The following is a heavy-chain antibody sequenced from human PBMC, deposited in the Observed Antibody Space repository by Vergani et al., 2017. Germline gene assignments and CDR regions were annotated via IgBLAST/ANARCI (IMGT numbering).Heavy chain of an antibody. D-gene: IGHD7-27*01. CDR2: IYYSGST. J-gene: IGHJ4*02. Sequence: QVQLQESGPGLVKPSETLSLTCTVSGGSISSYYWSWIRQPPGKGLEWIGYIYYSGSTNYNPSLKSRVTISVDTSKNQFSLKLRSVTAADTAVYYCARHHWASFDYWGQGTLVTVSS. V-gene: IGHV4-59*01. CDR1: GGSISSYY. CDR3: ARHHWASFDY.